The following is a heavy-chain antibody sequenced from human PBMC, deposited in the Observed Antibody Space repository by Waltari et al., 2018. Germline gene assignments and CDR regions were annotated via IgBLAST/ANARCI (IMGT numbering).Heavy chain of an antibody. D-gene: IGHD2-15*01. CDR1: GFTFSSYG. V-gene: IGHV3-30*02. J-gene: IGHJ5*02. CDR3: AKGVVVAAPEFDP. CDR2: IRYDGSNK. Sequence: QVQLVESGGGVVQPGGSLRLSCAASGFTFSSYGMHWVRQAPGKGLECVAVIRYDGSNKYYADSVKGRFTISRDNSKNTLYLQMNSLRAEDTAVYYCAKGVVVAAPEFDPWGQGTLVTVSS.